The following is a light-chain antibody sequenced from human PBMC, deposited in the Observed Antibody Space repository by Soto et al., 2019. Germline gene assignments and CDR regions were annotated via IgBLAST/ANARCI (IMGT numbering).Light chain of an antibody. CDR3: MQALQTPS. V-gene: IGKV2-28*01. CDR1: QSLLHSNGYNY. Sequence: DIVMTQSPLSLPVTPGEPASISCRSSQSLLHSNGYNYLDWYLQKPGQSPQLLIYLGSNRASGVPDRFSVSGSGTDFTLKISRVEAEDVGVYYCMQALQTPSFGGGTKVEIK. CDR2: LGS. J-gene: IGKJ4*01.